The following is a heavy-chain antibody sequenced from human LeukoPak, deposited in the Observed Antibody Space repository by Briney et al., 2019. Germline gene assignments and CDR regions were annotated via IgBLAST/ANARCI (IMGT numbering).Heavy chain of an antibody. V-gene: IGHV3-30*02. CDR1: GFTFSSYG. J-gene: IGHJ4*02. CDR3: AKDSVAAAGYTIDY. D-gene: IGHD6-13*01. CDR2: IRYDGSNK. Sequence: GGSLRLSCAASGFTFSSYGMHWVRQAPGKGLEWVAFIRYDGSNKYYADSVKGRFTISRDNSKNTLYLQMNSLRAEDTAVYYCAKDSVAAAGYTIDYWGQGTLVTVSS.